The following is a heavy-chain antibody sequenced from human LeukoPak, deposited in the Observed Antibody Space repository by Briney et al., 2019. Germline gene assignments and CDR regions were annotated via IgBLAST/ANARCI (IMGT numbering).Heavy chain of an antibody. J-gene: IGHJ4*02. CDR1: GFSFSGHW. CDR3: ARGPNSNWSGLDF. V-gene: IGHV3-74*01. Sequence: GGSLRLSCTASGFSFSGHWMHWARQLPGKGLVWVSRIRPTGSTTSYADSVKGRFTVSRDNAKNTLYLQVNNLRAEDTAVYYCARGPNSNWSGLDFWGQGTLLTVSS. D-gene: IGHD6-6*01. CDR2: IRPTGSTT.